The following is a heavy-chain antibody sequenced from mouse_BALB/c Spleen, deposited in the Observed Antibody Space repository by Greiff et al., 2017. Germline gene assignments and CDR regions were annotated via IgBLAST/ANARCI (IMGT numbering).Heavy chain of an antibody. D-gene: IGHD2-14*01. J-gene: IGHJ2*01. Sequence: DVKLVESGGGLVKPGGSLKLSCAASGFTFSSYAMSWVRQTPEKRLEWVASISSGGSTYYPDSVKGRFTISSDNARNILYLQMSSLRSEDTAMYYCARGRGYVPYYFDYWGQGTTLTVSS. CDR3: ARGRGYVPYYFDY. V-gene: IGHV5-6-5*01. CDR2: ISSGGST. CDR1: GFTFSSYA.